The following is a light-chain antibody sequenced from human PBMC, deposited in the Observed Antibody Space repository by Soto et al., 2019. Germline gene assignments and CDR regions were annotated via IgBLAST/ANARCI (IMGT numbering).Light chain of an antibody. V-gene: IGLV1-40*01. Sequence: QSVLTQPPSVSGAPGQRVTISCTGSSSNIGAGYDVHWYQQLPGTAPKLLIYGNSNRPSWVPDRFSGSKSGTSASLAITGRQAEDEADYYCQSYDSSLSGSVVFGGGTKLTVL. CDR1: SSNIGAGYD. CDR2: GNS. CDR3: QSYDSSLSGSVV. J-gene: IGLJ2*01.